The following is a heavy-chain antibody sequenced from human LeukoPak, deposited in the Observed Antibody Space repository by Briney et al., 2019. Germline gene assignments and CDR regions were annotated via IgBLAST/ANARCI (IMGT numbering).Heavy chain of an antibody. CDR1: GGTFSGYA. Sequence: SVKVSCKASGGTFSGYAISWVRQAPGQGLEWMGRIIPILGIANYAQKFQGRVTITADKSTSTAYMELSSLRSEDTAVYYCASVSSVTPSYYYYGMDAWGQGTTVTVSS. CDR3: ASVSSVTPSYYYYGMDA. V-gene: IGHV1-69*04. J-gene: IGHJ6*02. CDR2: IIPILGIA. D-gene: IGHD1-14*01.